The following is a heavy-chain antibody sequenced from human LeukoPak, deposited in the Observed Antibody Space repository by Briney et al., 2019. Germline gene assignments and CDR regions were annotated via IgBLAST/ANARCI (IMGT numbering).Heavy chain of an antibody. CDR2: IYYTGST. Sequence: PSETLSLTCTVSGGSVSSTSYYWAWIRQPPGKGLEWIGSIYYTGSTYYNPSLKSRVTISVDTSKNQFSLKLSSVTAADTAVYYCARQDGSGSPFDYWGQGTLVTVSS. V-gene: IGHV4-39*01. J-gene: IGHJ4*02. CDR3: ARQDGSGSPFDY. D-gene: IGHD3-10*01. CDR1: GGSVSSTSYY.